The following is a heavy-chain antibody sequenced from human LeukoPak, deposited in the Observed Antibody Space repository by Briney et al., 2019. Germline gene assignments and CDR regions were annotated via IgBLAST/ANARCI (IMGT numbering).Heavy chain of an antibody. Sequence: SQTLSLTCTVSGGSISRGSYYWSWIRQPAGKGLEWIGRVYTSGSTNYNPSLKSRVTISVDTSKNQFSLKLSSVTAADTAVYYCARGSPLCFGKLLSWWFDPWGQGTLVTVSS. V-gene: IGHV4-61*02. CDR1: GGSISRGSYY. D-gene: IGHD3-10*01. CDR2: VYTSGST. CDR3: ARGSPLCFGKLLSWWFDP. J-gene: IGHJ5*02.